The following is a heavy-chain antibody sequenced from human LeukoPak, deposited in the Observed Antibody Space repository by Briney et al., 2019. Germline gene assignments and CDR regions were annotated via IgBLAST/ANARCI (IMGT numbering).Heavy chain of an antibody. D-gene: IGHD6-19*01. J-gene: IGHJ4*03. CDR1: GGSISSYY. CDR2: IYYSGST. V-gene: IGHV4-59*08. CDR3: ARAYSSGWYPARIYY. Sequence: SETQSLTCTVSGGSISSYYWSWIRQPPGKGLEWIGYIYYSGSTNYNPSLKSRVTISVDTSKNQFSLKLSSVTAADTAVYYCARAYSSGWYPARIYYWGDGTRVTVSS.